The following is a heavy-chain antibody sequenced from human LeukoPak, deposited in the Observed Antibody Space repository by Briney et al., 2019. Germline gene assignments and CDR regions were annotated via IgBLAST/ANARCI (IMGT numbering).Heavy chain of an antibody. CDR1: GGSISSGGYY. D-gene: IGHD2-21*02. CDR2: IYYSGST. CDR3: AREGYHLMVVTAIPANAFDI. J-gene: IGHJ3*02. Sequence: SETLSLTCTISGGSISSGGYYWSWIRQHPGKGLEWIGYIYYSGSTYYNPSLKSRVTISVDTSKHQFSLKLSSVTAADTAVYYCAREGYHLMVVTAIPANAFDIWGQGTMVTVSS. V-gene: IGHV4-31*03.